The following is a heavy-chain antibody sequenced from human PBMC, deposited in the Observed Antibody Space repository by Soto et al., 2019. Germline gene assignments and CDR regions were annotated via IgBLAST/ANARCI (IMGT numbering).Heavy chain of an antibody. CDR2: IYPGDSDT. D-gene: IGHD4-4*01. Sequence: PGESLKISCKGSGYSFTSYWIGWVRQMPGKGLEWMGIIYPGDSDTRYSPSFQGQVTISADKSISTAYLQWSSLKASDTAMYYCARHEVGLYSNSYFDYWGQGTLVTVSS. J-gene: IGHJ4*02. CDR1: GYSFTSYW. V-gene: IGHV5-51*01. CDR3: ARHEVGLYSNSYFDY.